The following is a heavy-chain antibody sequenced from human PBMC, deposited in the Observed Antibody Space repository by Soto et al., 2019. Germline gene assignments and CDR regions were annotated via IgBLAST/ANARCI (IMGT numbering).Heavy chain of an antibody. CDR2: IYYSGST. D-gene: IGHD6-13*01. V-gene: IGHV4-31*03. J-gene: IGHJ4*02. CDR3: ARGFSIAAVSY. CDR1: GGSISSGGWY. Sequence: SETLSLTCTVSGGSISSGGWYWIWIRQHPGKGLEWIGDIYYSGSTYYNPSLKSRVTISVDTSKNQFSLKLSSVTAADTAVYYCARGFSIAAVSYWGQGTLVTVSS.